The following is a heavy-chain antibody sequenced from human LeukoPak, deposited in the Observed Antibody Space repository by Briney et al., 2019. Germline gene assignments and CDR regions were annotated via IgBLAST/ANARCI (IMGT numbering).Heavy chain of an antibody. D-gene: IGHD6-13*01. CDR3: ARQSIAAAGPLTSDY. V-gene: IGHV4-39*01. Sequence: SETLSLTCTVSGGSISSSSYYWGWIRQPPGKGLEWIGSIYYSRSTYYNSSLKSRVTISVDTSKNQFSLKLSSVTAADTAVYYCARQSIAAAGPLTSDYWGQGTLVTVSS. CDR2: IYYSRST. J-gene: IGHJ4*02. CDR1: GGSISSSSYY.